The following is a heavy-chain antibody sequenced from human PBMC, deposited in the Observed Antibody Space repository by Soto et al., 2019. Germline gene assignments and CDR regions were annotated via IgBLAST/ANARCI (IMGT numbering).Heavy chain of an antibody. J-gene: IGHJ4*02. Sequence: QVQLVESGGGVVQPGRSLRLSCAASGFTFSSYGMHWVRQAPGKGLEWVAVIWYDGSNKYYADSVKGRFTISRDNSKNTLYLQMNSLRADDTAVYYCARDFRSGQLRFLEWLSDPGFDYWGQGTLVTVSS. CDR3: ARDFRSGQLRFLEWLSDPGFDY. V-gene: IGHV3-33*01. CDR2: IWYDGSNK. D-gene: IGHD3-3*01. CDR1: GFTFSSYG.